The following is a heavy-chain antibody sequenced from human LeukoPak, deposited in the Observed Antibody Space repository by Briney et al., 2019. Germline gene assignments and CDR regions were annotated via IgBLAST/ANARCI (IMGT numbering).Heavy chain of an antibody. Sequence: SETLSLTCAVHGGSFSGYYCRWIRQPPGMGLHWLGGNNHSGRTNYNPSLKSRVTMLVDTSKIQFSLNLSSVTAADTAVYYCARTYCGSTSCYFSAFDYWAQGTLVTVSS. CDR1: GGSFSGYY. V-gene: IGHV4-34*01. J-gene: IGHJ4*02. CDR3: ARTYCGSTSCYFSAFDY. D-gene: IGHD2-2*01. CDR2: NNHSGRT.